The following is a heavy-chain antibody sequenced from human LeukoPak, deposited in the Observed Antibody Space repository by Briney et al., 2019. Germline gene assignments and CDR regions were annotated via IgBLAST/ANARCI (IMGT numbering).Heavy chain of an antibody. Sequence: ASVKVSCKASGYTFTGYYMHWVRQAPGRGLEWMGWINPNSGGTNYAQKFQGRVTMTRDTSISTAYMELSRLRSDDTAVYYCARGYSGYEIPFDAFDIWGQGTMVTVSS. CDR3: ARGYSGYEIPFDAFDI. V-gene: IGHV1-2*02. CDR1: GYTFTGYY. D-gene: IGHD5-12*01. J-gene: IGHJ3*02. CDR2: INPNSGGT.